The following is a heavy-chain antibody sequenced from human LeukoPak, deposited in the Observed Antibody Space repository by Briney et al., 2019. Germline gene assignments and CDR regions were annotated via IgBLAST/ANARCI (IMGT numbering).Heavy chain of an antibody. CDR2: ISAYNGNT. D-gene: IGHD4-23*01. CDR3: ARDPTTVVTPGDY. V-gene: IGHV1-18*04. CDR1: GYTFTSYY. Sequence: ASVKVSCKASGYTFTSYYMHWVRQAPGQGLEWMGWISAYNGNTNYAQKLQGRVTMTTDTSTSTAYMELRSLRSDDTAVYYCARDPTTVVTPGDYWGQGTLVTVSS. J-gene: IGHJ4*02.